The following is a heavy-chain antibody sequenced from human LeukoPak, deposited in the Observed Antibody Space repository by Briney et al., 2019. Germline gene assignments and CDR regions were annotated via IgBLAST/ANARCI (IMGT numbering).Heavy chain of an antibody. V-gene: IGHV4-39*07. D-gene: IGHD1-26*01. CDR2: VSYSGSA. CDR3: ARDLSGSSSY. Sequence: SETLSLTCTVSGASISSSSYYWAWIRQPPGKGLEWIGSVSYSGSAHYNPSLKSRVTISGDMSKNQFSVKLSFVTAADSAVYYCARDLSGSSSYWGQGTLVTVSS. J-gene: IGHJ4*02. CDR1: GASISSSSYY.